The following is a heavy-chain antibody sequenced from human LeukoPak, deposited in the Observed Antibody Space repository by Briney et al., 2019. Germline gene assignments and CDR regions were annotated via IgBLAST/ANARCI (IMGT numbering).Heavy chain of an antibody. D-gene: IGHD3-9*01. CDR3: ARGLDILTGFTDY. CDR1: GFTFSNYW. J-gene: IGHJ4*02. CDR2: IKQDGSEI. Sequence: GGSLRLSCAASGFTFSNYWMNWVRRAPGKGLEGVANIKQDGSEISYVDSVRGRFTVSRDNAKSSLYLQMNSLRAEDTAVYYCARGLDILTGFTDYWGQGTLVTVSS. V-gene: IGHV3-7*01.